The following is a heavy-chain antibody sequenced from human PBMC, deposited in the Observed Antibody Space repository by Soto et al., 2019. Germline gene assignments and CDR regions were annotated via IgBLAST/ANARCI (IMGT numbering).Heavy chain of an antibody. CDR2: IYYSGST. CDR3: FFFQAEDGIRDVRSVSAFRLNRSSDL. D-gene: IGHD3-10*02. Sequence: PGQVLEWIGSIYYSGSTYYNPSFKSRVTISVDTSKNQFSLKLSSVTAADTAVYYFFFFQAEDGIRDVRSVSAFRLNRSSDL. V-gene: IGHV4-30-2*03. J-gene: IGHJ2*01.